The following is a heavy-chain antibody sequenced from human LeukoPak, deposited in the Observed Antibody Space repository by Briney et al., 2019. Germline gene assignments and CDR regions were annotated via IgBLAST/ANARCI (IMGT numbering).Heavy chain of an antibody. CDR2: IWYDGSNK. Sequence: GGSLRLSCAASGFTFSSYGMHWVRQAPGKGLEWVAVIWYDGSNKYYADSVKGRFTISRDNSKNTLYLQMNSLRAEDTAVYYCARSREGYYFDYWGQGTLVTVSS. J-gene: IGHJ4*02. CDR1: GFTFSSYG. D-gene: IGHD1-26*01. CDR3: ARSREGYYFDY. V-gene: IGHV3-33*01.